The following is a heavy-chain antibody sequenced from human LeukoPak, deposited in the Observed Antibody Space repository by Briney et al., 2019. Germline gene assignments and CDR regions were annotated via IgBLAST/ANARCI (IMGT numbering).Heavy chain of an antibody. J-gene: IGHJ5*02. CDR2: IYHSGST. CDR3: ARVLYGDYANWFDP. D-gene: IGHD4-17*01. V-gene: IGHV4-39*07. CDR1: GGSISSSNYY. Sequence: SETLSLTCTVSGGSISSSNYYWGWIRQPPGKGLEWIGYIYHSGSTYYNPSLKSRVTISVDRSKNQFSLKLSSVTAADTAVYYCARVLYGDYANWFDPWGQGTLVTVSS.